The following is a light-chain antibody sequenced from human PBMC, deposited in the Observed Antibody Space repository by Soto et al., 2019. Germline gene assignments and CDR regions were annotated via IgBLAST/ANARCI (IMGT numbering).Light chain of an antibody. CDR3: ISYTTSSTYV. Sequence: SALTQPAAVSSSAVQSIAISCTGTSSDVGSYNYVSLYQQHPAKAPKLMIYDVTKRPSGVSDRFSGSKSGNTASLSISGLQAEDEADYYCISYTTSSTYVFASGTKVTV. V-gene: IGLV2-14*01. CDR2: DVT. CDR1: SSDVGSYNY. J-gene: IGLJ1*01.